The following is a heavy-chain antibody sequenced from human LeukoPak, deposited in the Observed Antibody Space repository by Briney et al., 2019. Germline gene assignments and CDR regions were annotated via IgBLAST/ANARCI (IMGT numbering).Heavy chain of an antibody. V-gene: IGHV2-5*08. D-gene: IGHD6-19*01. CDR2: IYWDDDK. Sequence: TLSLTCTVSDGSISSGDYYWSWIRQPPGKALEWLALIYWDDDKRYSPSLKSRLTITKDTSKNQVVLTMTNMDPVDTATYYCAHSDGSSGWYGHFDYWGQGTLVTVSS. CDR3: AHSDGSSGWYGHFDY. CDR1: DGSISSGDYY. J-gene: IGHJ4*02.